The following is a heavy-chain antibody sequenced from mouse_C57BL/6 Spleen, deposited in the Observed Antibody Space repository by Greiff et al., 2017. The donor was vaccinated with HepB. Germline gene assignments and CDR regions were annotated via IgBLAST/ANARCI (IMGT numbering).Heavy chain of an antibody. J-gene: IGHJ2*01. CDR1: GYTFTSYW. D-gene: IGHD2-4*01. V-gene: IGHV1-64*01. CDR3: ARNDDDGGYYFEY. CDR2: IHPNSGST. Sequence: QVQLQQPGAELVKPGASVKLSCKASGYTFTSYWMHWVKQRPGQGLEWIGMIHPNSGSTNYNEKFKSKATLTVDKSSSTAYMQLSSLTSEDSAVYYCARNDDDGGYYFEYWSQGTTLTVSA.